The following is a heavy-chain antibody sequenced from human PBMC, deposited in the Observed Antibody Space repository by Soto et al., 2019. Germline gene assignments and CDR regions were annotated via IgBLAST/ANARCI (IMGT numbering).Heavy chain of an antibody. J-gene: IGHJ3*02. D-gene: IGHD2-2*01. CDR2: ISGSGGST. CDR1: GFTFSSYA. V-gene: IGHV3-23*01. Sequence: VQLLESGGGLVQPGGSLRLSCVASGFTFSSYAMSWVRQAPAKGLEWVSGISGSGGSTYYADSVKGRFTISRDNSKNTLYLQMNSLRAEDTAVYYCAKDRNVVVPAAPDAFDIWGQGTMVTVSS. CDR3: AKDRNVVVPAAPDAFDI.